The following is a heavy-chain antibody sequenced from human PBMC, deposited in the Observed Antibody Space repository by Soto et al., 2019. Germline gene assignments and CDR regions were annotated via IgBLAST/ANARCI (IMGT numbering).Heavy chain of an antibody. CDR3: ANTRRSQLLDIDY. CDR1: GFTFSSYA. J-gene: IGHJ4*02. Sequence: GGSLRLSCAASGFTFSSYAMSWVRQAPGKGLEWVSAISGSGGSTYYADSVKGRFTISRDNSKNTLYLQMNSLGAEDTAVYYCANTRRSQLLDIDYWGQGTLVTVSS. D-gene: IGHD2-2*01. V-gene: IGHV3-23*01. CDR2: ISGSGGST.